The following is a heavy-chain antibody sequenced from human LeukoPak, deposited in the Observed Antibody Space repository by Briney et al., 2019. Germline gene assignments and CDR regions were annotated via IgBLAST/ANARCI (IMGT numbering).Heavy chain of an antibody. CDR3: TRENRPFCPFAY. J-gene: IGHJ4*02. V-gene: IGHV4-4*02. CDR2: ISHSGTT. CDR1: GGSIDITNW. Sequence: SETLSLTCGVSGGSIDITNWSWVRQAPGKGLEWIGEISHSGTTNYNPSLRNRVTMFLDRANNQFSLSLTSVTAADSAVYYCTRENRPFCPFAYWGQGVLVTVSS. D-gene: IGHD2/OR15-2a*01.